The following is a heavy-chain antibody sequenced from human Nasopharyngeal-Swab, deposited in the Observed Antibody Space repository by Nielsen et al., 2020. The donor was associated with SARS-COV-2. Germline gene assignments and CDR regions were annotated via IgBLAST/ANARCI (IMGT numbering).Heavy chain of an antibody. CDR2: ISGSGGST. CDR1: EFTFSSYA. V-gene: IGHV3-23*01. Sequence: GGSLRLSCAASEFTFSSYAMSWVRQAPGKGLEWVSAISGSGGSTYYADSVKGRFTISRDNSKNTLYLQMNSLRAEDTAVYYCAKVRPDGSGSYTYYFDYWGQGTLVTVSS. J-gene: IGHJ4*02. CDR3: AKVRPDGSGSYTYYFDY. D-gene: IGHD3-10*01.